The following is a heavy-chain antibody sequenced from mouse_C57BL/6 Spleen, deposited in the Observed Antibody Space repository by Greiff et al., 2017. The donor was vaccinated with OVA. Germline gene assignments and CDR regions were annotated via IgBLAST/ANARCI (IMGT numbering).Heavy chain of an antibody. D-gene: IGHD1-1*01. J-gene: IGHJ2*01. Sequence: VQLQQSGPELVKPGASVKISCKASGYTFTDYYMNWVKQSHGKSLEWIGDINPNNGGTSYNQKFKGKATLTVDKSSSTAYMELRSLTSEDSAVYCCARLDYYGSSFDYWGQGTTLTVSS. CDR1: GYTFTDYY. CDR3: ARLDYYGSSFDY. V-gene: IGHV1-26*01. CDR2: INPNNGGT.